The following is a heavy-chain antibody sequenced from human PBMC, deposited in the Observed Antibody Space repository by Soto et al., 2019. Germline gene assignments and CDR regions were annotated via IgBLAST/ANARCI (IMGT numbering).Heavy chain of an antibody. J-gene: IGHJ4*02. V-gene: IGHV3-30*18. CDR2: ISYDGSNK. CDR3: AKDRRSLDTAMADFDY. D-gene: IGHD5-18*01. Sequence: GWSLRLSCAASGFTFSSYGMHWVRQAPGKGLEWVAVISYDGSNKYYADSVKGRFTISRDNSKNTLYLQMNSLRAEDTAVYYCAKDRRSLDTAMADFDYWGQGTLVTVSS. CDR1: GFTFSSYG.